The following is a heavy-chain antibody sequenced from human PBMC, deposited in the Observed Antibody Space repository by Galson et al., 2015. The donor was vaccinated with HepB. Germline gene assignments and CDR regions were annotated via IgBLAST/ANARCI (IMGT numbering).Heavy chain of an antibody. D-gene: IGHD2-2*01. J-gene: IGHJ4*02. Sequence: TLSLTCAVSGGSINTDNWWSWVRQPPGKGLEWIGEAYHSGYANYNPSLKSRVSISIDKSKNQFSLILNSVTAADTAVYYCARHPALPPRHDYLNYWGQGALVTVSS. CDR1: GGSINTDNW. CDR2: AYHSGYA. CDR3: ARHPALPPRHDYLNY. V-gene: IGHV4-4*02.